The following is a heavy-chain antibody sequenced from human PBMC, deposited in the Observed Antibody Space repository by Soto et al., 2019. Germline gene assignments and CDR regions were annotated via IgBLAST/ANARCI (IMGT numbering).Heavy chain of an antibody. CDR1: GGSFSGYY. D-gene: IGHD3-10*01. CDR2: INHSGST. V-gene: IGHV4-34*01. Sequence: SETLSLTCAVYGGSFSGYYWSWIRQPPGKGLEWIGEINHSGSTNYNPSLKSRVTISVDTSKNQFSLKLSSVTAADTAVYYCARGVYGSGSYYNSPWGQGTLVTVSS. CDR3: ARGVYGSGSYYNSP. J-gene: IGHJ5*02.